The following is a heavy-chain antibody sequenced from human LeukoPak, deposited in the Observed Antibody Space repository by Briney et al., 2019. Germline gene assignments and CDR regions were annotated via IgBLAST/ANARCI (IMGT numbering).Heavy chain of an antibody. CDR2: ISSSSSYI. Sequence: GGSLRLSCAASGFTFSSYSMNWVRQAPGKGLEWVSSISSSSSYIYYADSVKGRFTISRDNAKNSLYLQMNSLRAEDTAVYYCARDGYCSSTSRYHYYYYYMDVWGKGTTVTISS. V-gene: IGHV3-21*01. D-gene: IGHD2-2*03. J-gene: IGHJ6*03. CDR1: GFTFSSYS. CDR3: ARDGYCSSTSRYHYYYYYMDV.